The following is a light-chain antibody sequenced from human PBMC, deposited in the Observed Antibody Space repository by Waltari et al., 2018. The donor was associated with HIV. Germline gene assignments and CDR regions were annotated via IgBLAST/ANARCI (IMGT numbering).Light chain of an antibody. Sequence: QSALTQPPSASGSLGQSVTISCTGSSSAIGAYASVSWFQQHPRSAPKLLLYDVTRRPSTVSDRFSGARSGSTAFLTVAGLQPDDEATYFCSSYGDSLRVLFGGGTNVTVL. V-gene: IGLV2-8*01. CDR2: DVT. CDR1: SSAIGAYAS. CDR3: SSYGDSLRVL. J-gene: IGLJ3*02.